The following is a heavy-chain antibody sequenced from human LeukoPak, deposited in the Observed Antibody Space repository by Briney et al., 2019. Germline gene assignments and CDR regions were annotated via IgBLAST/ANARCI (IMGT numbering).Heavy chain of an antibody. CDR1: GFTFSSYG. J-gene: IGHJ4*02. V-gene: IGHV3-30*18. CDR3: AKDHGYSGYDSYYFDY. Sequence: PGGSLRLSCAASGFTFSSYGMHWVRQAPGKGLEWVAVISYDGSNKYYADPVKGRFTISRDNSKNTLYLQMNSLRAEDTAVYYCAKDHGYSGYDSYYFDYWGQGTLVTVSS. D-gene: IGHD5-12*01. CDR2: ISYDGSNK.